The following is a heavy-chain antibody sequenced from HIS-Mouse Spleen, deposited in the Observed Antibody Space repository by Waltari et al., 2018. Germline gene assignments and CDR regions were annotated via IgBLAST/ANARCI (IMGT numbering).Heavy chain of an antibody. V-gene: IGHV2-70*15. J-gene: IGHJ4*02. D-gene: IGHD6-19*01. CDR3: ARIAEGYTSGWYAFDY. CDR2: IDWDDDK. CDR1: GFSLSTSGTC. Sequence: QVTLRESGPALVKPTQTLTLTCTFSGFSLSTSGTCVSWIRQPPGKALEWRARIDWDDDKYYSTSLKTRLTISRDTSKNQVVLTMTNMDPLDTATYYCARIAEGYTSGWYAFDYWGQGTLVTVSS.